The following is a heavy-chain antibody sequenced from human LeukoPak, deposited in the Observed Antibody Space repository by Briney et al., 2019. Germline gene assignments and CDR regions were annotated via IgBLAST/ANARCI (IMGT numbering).Heavy chain of an antibody. J-gene: IGHJ5*02. Sequence: GGTLRLSCAASGFTLSTYWKSWVRDAPGKGLEEGVNIKQDGSEKYYVESVKGRFAISRDNAKNSLFLQMNTLRVEDTAVYYCAKDSLLTVVSPVAASWGQGTLVTVSS. D-gene: IGHD4-23*01. CDR1: GFTLSTYW. CDR3: AKDSLLTVVSPVAAS. V-gene: IGHV3-7*01. CDR2: IKQDGSEK.